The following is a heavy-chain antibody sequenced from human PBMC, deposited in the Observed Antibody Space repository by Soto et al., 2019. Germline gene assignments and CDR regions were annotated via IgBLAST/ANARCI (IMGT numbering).Heavy chain of an antibody. D-gene: IGHD2-15*01. CDR3: ARALGGCSDGGCYSFAY. V-gene: IGHV3-33*01. Sequence: QVRLVESGGGVVQPENSLRLSCAASGFTFSSYGMHWVRQAPGKGLEWVAIVWFNGRNEFYADSVEGRFTISRDNSKNTVDLQMNSLRAEDTAMYYCARALGGCSDGGCYSFAYWGQGALVTVSS. J-gene: IGHJ4*02. CDR1: GFTFSSYG. CDR2: VWFNGRNE.